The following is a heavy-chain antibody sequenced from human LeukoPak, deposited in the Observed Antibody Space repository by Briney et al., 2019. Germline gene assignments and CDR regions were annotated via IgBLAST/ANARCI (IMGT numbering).Heavy chain of an antibody. CDR1: GFTFSSYG. Sequence: GGSLRLSCAASGFTFSSYGMHWVRQAPGKGLEWVAVISYDGSNKYYADSVKGRFTISRDNSKNTLYLQMNSLRAEDTAVYYCAEDSEVFRVVGEELDWGQGTLVTVSS. V-gene: IGHV3-30*18. D-gene: IGHD2-15*01. J-gene: IGHJ4*02. CDR2: ISYDGSNK. CDR3: AEDSEVFRVVGEELD.